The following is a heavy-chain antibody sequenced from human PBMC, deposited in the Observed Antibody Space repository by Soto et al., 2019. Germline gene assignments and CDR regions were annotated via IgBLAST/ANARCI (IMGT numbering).Heavy chain of an antibody. J-gene: IGHJ5*02. Sequence: QVQLVQSGAEVKKPGASVKVSCKASGYSFTAYYMHWVRQAPGQGLEWMGWINPTSGDTNYAQKCQGRVTMTRDTYISTAYVELSRLTADDTAVYFCAGYNWKQSPGWLDPGGQGTLVTVSS. V-gene: IGHV1-2*02. CDR1: GYSFTAYY. D-gene: IGHD1-20*01. CDR2: INPTSGDT. CDR3: AGYNWKQSPGWLDP.